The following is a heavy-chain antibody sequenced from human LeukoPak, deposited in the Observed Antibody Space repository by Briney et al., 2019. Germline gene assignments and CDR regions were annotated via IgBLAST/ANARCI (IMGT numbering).Heavy chain of an antibody. CDR3: ASRGSGSHNLAH. V-gene: IGHV1-69*05. J-gene: IGHJ4*02. CDR1: GGTFSSYA. CDR2: IIPIFGTA. D-gene: IGHD1-26*01. Sequence: SVKVSCKASGGTFSSYAISWVRQAPGQGLEWMGGIIPIFGTANYAQKFQGRVTITTDESTSTAYMELSSLRSEDTAVYYCASRGSGSHNLAHWGQGTLVTVSS.